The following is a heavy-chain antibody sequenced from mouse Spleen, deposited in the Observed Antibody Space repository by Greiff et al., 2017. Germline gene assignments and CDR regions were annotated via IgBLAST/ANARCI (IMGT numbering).Heavy chain of an antibody. Sequence: ESGPGLVKPSQSLSLTCSVPGYSITSGYYWNWIRQFPGNKLEWMGYISYDGSNNYNPSLKNRISITRDTSKNQFFLKLNSVTTEDTATYYCATLLLRFYFDYWGQGTTLTVSS. CDR3: ATLLLRFYFDY. J-gene: IGHJ2*01. D-gene: IGHD1-1*01. CDR1: GYSITSGYY. V-gene: IGHV3-6*01. CDR2: ISYDGSN.